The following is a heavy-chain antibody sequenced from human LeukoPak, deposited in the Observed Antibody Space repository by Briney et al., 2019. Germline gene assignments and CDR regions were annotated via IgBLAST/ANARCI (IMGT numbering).Heavy chain of an antibody. D-gene: IGHD5-18*01. V-gene: IGHV3-7*01. Sequence: GGSLRLSCAASGFTFSSSAMSWVRQAPGKGPEWVAHIKQDGSVQHYLDSVKGQFTISRDNAKNSTVLQMSSLRADDTAVYYCARWAGVTDYWGQGTLVTVSS. CDR1: GFTFSSSA. CDR2: IKQDGSVQ. J-gene: IGHJ4*02. CDR3: ARWAGVTDY.